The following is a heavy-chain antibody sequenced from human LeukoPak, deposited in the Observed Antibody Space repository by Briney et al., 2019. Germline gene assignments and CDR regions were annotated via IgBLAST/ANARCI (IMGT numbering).Heavy chain of an antibody. CDR3: ARGAKYDYYDSSGFPDY. J-gene: IGHJ4*02. CDR2: IGTAGDT. V-gene: IGHV3-13*01. Sequence: GGSLRLSCAASGFTFSSYDMHWVRKATGKGLEWVSAIGTAGDTYYPGYVKGRFTISREDAKKYLYLQMNSMRVAGTAVDYCARGAKYDYYDSSGFPDYWGQGTLVTASS. CDR1: GFTFSSYD. D-gene: IGHD3-22*01.